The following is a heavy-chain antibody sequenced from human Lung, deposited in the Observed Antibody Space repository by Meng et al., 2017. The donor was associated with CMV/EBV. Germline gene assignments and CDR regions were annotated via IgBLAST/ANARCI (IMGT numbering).Heavy chain of an antibody. J-gene: IGHJ4*02. CDR2: IHPKSGGT. CDR1: GYSFTDHY. Sequence: SXXVSCQDSGYSFTDHYFRWVRQAPGQGLEWMGWIHPKSGGTHYSQKFQGRLTVTADTSMSMGYMELSSLGSDDTAVYYCARDNDWGPDYWGQGALVTVSS. CDR3: ARDNDWGPDY. V-gene: IGHV1-2*02. D-gene: IGHD3-9*01.